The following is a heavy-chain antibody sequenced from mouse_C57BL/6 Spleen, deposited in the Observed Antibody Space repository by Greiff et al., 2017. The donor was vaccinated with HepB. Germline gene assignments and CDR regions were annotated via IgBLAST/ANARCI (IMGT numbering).Heavy chain of an antibody. V-gene: IGHV5-17*01. Sequence: EVKLMESGGGLVKPGGSLKLSCAASGFTFSDYGMHWVRQAPEKGLEWVAYISSGSSTIYYADTVKGRFTISRDNAKNTLFLQMTSLRSEDTAMYYCAKGTTVVAGAMDYWGQGTSVTVSS. D-gene: IGHD1-1*01. J-gene: IGHJ4*01. CDR1: GFTFSDYG. CDR2: ISSGSSTI. CDR3: AKGTTVVAGAMDY.